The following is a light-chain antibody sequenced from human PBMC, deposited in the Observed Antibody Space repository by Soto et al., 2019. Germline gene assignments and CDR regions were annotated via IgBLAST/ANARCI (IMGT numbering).Light chain of an antibody. V-gene: IGKV3-20*01. CDR2: GAS. Sequence: EIVLTQSPGTLSLSPGERATLSCRASQSVSSSYLAWYQHKPGQAPRLLIYGASSRATGIPDRFSGSGSGTDFTLTISRLEPEDFAVYYCQQYGGSPRTFGGGTQVEIK. J-gene: IGKJ4*01. CDR1: QSVSSSY. CDR3: QQYGGSPRT.